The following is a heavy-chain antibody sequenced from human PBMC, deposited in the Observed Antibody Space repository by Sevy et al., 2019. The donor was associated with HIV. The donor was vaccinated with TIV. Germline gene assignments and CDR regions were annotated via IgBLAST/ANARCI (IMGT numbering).Heavy chain of an antibody. J-gene: IGHJ5*02. V-gene: IGHV3-21*01. CDR3: ARVWYSGSYLQRRNWFDP. CDR2: ISSSSSYI. D-gene: IGHD1-26*01. Sequence: GGSLRLSCAASGFTFSSYSMNWVRQAPGKGLEWVSSISSSSSYIYYADSVKGRFTISRDNAKNSLYLQMNSLRAEDTAVYYCARVWYSGSYLQRRNWFDPWGQGTLVTVSS. CDR1: GFTFSSYS.